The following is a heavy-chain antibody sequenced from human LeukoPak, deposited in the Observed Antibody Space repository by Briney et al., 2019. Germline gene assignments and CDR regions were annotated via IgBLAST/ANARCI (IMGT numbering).Heavy chain of an antibody. CDR1: GGSFSGYY. Sequence: SETLSLTCAVYGGSFSGYYWSWIRQPPGKGLEWIGEINHSGSTNYNPSLKSRVTISVDTSKNQFSLKLSSVTAADTAVYYCARRPSDYYDSSGHFDYWGQGTLVTVSS. CDR2: INHSGST. CDR3: ARRPSDYYDSSGHFDY. D-gene: IGHD3-22*01. V-gene: IGHV4-34*01. J-gene: IGHJ4*02.